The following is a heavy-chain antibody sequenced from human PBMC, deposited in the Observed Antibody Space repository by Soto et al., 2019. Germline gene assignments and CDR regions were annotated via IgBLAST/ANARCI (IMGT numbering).Heavy chain of an antibody. Sequence: QVQLVQSGAEVKKPGASVKVSCKASGYTFTSYYMHWVRQAPGQGLEWMGIINRSGGSTSYAQKFQGRVAMTRDTSTSTVYMELSSLRSEDTSVYYCARGPSGIGAAGKHCFGYWGQGTLVTVSS. V-gene: IGHV1-46*01. J-gene: IGHJ4*02. CDR1: GYTFTSYY. D-gene: IGHD6-13*01. CDR3: ARGPSGIGAAGKHCFGY. CDR2: INRSGGST.